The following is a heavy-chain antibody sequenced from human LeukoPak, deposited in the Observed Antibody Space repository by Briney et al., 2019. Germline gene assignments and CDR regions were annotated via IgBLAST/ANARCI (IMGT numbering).Heavy chain of an antibody. CDR1: GGSISSYY. D-gene: IGHD3-10*02. Sequence: SETLSLTCTVSGGSISSYYWSWIRQPPGKGLEWIGYIYYSGSTNYNPSLKSRVTISVDTSKNQFSLKLSSVTTADTAVYYCARGMLGEPSPPQSFFDYWGQGTLVTVSS. CDR3: ARGMLGEPSPPQSFFDY. CDR2: IYYSGST. J-gene: IGHJ4*02. V-gene: IGHV4-59*01.